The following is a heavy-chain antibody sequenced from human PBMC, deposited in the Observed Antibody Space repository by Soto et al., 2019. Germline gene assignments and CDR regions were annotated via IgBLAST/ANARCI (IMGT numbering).Heavy chain of an antibody. V-gene: IGHV1-18*01. D-gene: IGHD1-26*01. CDR1: GYTFTSYG. CDR3: ARDGRYSGSYGGYYFDY. J-gene: IGHJ4*02. CDR2: ISANNGNT. Sequence: QIQLVQSGAEVKKPGASVKVSCKASGYTFTSYGISWVRQAPGQGLEWMGWISANNGNTNYAQKIQGRVTMTTDTSTSTAYMELRSLRSDDTAVYYCARDGRYSGSYGGYYFDYWGQGTLVTVSS.